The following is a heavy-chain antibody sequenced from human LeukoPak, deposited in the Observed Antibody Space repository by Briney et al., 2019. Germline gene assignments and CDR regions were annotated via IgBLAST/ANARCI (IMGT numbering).Heavy chain of an antibody. CDR3: TRGIRIVVVEATTRHWFDP. CDR2: VNHSGST. D-gene: IGHD2-15*01. V-gene: IGHV4-39*07. J-gene: IGHJ5*02. CDR1: GGSISSSSYY. Sequence: SETLSLTCTVSGGSISSSSYYWTWIRQPPGKGLEWIGEVNHSGSTNYNPSLKSRVTVSVDTTKNQFSLKLTSVTVADTAVYYCTRGIRIVVVEATTRHWFDPWGQGSLVTVSS.